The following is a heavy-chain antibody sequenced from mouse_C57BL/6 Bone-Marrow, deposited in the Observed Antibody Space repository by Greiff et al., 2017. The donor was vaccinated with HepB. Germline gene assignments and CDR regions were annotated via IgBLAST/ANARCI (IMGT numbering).Heavy chain of an antibody. V-gene: IGHV1-81*01. D-gene: IGHD1-1*02. J-gene: IGHJ2*01. CDR3: AMAPYYFDY. Sequence: VKLMESGAELARPGASVKLSCKASGYTFTSYGISWVKQRTGQGLEWIGEIYPRSGNTYYNEKFKGKATLTADKSSSTAYMELRSLTSEDSAVYFCAMAPYYFDYWGQGTTLTVSS. CDR2: IYPRSGNT. CDR1: GYTFTSYG.